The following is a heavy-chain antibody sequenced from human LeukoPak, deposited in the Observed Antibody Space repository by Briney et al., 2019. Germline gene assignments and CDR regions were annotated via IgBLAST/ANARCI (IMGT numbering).Heavy chain of an antibody. CDR1: GGSISSYY. J-gene: IGHJ4*02. Sequence: SETLSLTCTVSGGSISSYYWSWIRQPPGKGLEWIGYIYYSGSTNYNPSLKSRVTISVDTSKNQFSLKLSSVTAADTAVYYCARRSVAPSLFDYWGQGTLVTVSS. CDR2: IYYSGST. D-gene: IGHD4-23*01. CDR3: ARRSVAPSLFDY. V-gene: IGHV4-59*08.